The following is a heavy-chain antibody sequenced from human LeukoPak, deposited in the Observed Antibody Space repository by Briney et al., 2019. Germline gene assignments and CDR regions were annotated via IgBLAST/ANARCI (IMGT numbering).Heavy chain of an antibody. J-gene: IGHJ4*02. Sequence: SETLSLTCTVSGGSISSGSYYWSWIRQPAGKGLEWIGRIYTSGSTNYNPSLKSRVTISVDTSKNQFSLKLSSVTAADTAVYYCARDPTVYSDYWGQGTLVTVSS. CDR1: GGSISSGSYY. CDR2: IYTSGST. V-gene: IGHV4-61*02. CDR3: ARDPTVYSDY.